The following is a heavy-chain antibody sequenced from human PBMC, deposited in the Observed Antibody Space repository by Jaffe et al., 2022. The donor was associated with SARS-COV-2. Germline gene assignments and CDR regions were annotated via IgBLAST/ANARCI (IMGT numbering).Heavy chain of an antibody. CDR3: ARGATGTTGVYLGFRTPYGMDV. CDR2: ISAGNGNT. Sequence: QVQLVQSGAEVKKPGASVKVSCEASGYTFTNYPMHWVRQAPGQRLEWMGWISAGNGNTKYSQKFQGRVTLTRDTSASTAYMELSSLRSEDTAMYYCARGATGTTGVYLGFRTPYGMDVWGQGTAVTVSS. CDR1: GYTFTNYP. V-gene: IGHV1-3*01. J-gene: IGHJ6*02. D-gene: IGHD1-7*01.